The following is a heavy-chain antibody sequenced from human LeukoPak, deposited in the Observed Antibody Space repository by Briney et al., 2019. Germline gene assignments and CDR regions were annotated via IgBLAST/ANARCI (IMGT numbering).Heavy chain of an antibody. J-gene: IGHJ4*02. D-gene: IGHD6-13*01. V-gene: IGHV3-23*01. CDR2: ISGSGGST. CDR3: AKHSGFMAAGTPFDS. CDR1: GFTFSSYA. Sequence: GGSLRLSCAASGFTFSSYAMSWVRQAPGKGLEWVSAISGSGGSTYYADSVKGRFTISRDNSRNTLYLQMNSLRAEDTAVYYCAKHSGFMAAGTPFDSWGQGTLVTVSS.